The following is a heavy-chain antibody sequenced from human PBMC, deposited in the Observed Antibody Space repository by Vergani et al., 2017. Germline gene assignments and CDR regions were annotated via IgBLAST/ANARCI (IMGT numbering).Heavy chain of an antibody. V-gene: IGHV4-31*03. J-gene: IGHJ6*03. CDR1: GGSISSGGYY. CDR2: IYYSGST. D-gene: IGHD2-8*01. Sequence: QVQLQESGPGLVKPSQTLSLTCTVSGGSISSGGYYWSWIRQHPGKGLEWIGYIYYSGSTYYNPSLKCRVTMSVDTSKNQFSLKLSSVTAADTAVYYCARDERKVYATYYYDYFMDVWSKGTTVTVSS. CDR3: ARDERKVYATYYYDYFMDV.